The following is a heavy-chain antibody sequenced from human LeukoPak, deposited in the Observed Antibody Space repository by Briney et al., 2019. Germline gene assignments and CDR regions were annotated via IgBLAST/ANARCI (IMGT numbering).Heavy chain of an antibody. CDR2: IYYSGST. CDR3: ARSGGIAVAGSFDY. D-gene: IGHD6-19*01. V-gene: IGHV4-61*01. CDR1: GGSVSSGSHY. Sequence: SETLSLTCTVSGGSVSSGSHYWSWIRQPPGKGLEWIGYIYYSGSTNYNPSLKSRVTMSVDTSKNQFSLKLSSVTAADTAVYYCARSGGIAVAGSFDYWGQGTLVTVSS. J-gene: IGHJ4*02.